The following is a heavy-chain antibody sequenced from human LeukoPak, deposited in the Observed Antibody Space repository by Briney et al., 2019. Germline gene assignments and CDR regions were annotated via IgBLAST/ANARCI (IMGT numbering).Heavy chain of an antibody. CDR3: ATDPSGNDYH. J-gene: IGHJ4*02. D-gene: IGHD5-12*01. Sequence: GGSLRLSCAASGFTFSSYAMSWVRQAPGKGLEWVSSISSTSSYIYYADSVKGRFTISRGNAKNSVYLHMNSLRAEDTAVYYCATDPSGNDYHWGQGTLVTVSS. V-gene: IGHV3-21*01. CDR1: GFTFSSYA. CDR2: ISSTSSYI.